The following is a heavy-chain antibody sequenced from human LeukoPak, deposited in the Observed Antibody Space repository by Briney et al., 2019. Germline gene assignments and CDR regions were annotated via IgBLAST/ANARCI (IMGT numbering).Heavy chain of an antibody. CDR2: VSNDGSHK. CDR1: GFTFSSYG. D-gene: IGHD6-13*01. Sequence: PGGSLRLSCVASGFTFSSYGMHWVRQAPGKGLEWVAVVSNDGSHKYYADSVRGRFTISRDNSKNTVYLQMNSLRAEDTAVYYCARDLIPGIATALDYWGQGTLVTVSS. V-gene: IGHV3-30*03. CDR3: ARDLIPGIATALDY. J-gene: IGHJ4*02.